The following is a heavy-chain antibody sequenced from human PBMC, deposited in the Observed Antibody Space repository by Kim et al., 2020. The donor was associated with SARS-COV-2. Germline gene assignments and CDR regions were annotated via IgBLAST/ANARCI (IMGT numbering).Heavy chain of an antibody. CDR3: ARAPRSIVGAATFDY. Sequence: GGSLRLSCAASGFTFSSYSMNWVRQAPGKGLEWVSSISSSSGYIYYADSVKGRFTISRDNAKNSLYLQMNSLRAEDTAVYYCARAPRSIVGAATFDYWGQGTLVTVSS. D-gene: IGHD1-26*01. CDR2: ISSSSGYI. J-gene: IGHJ4*02. CDR1: GFTFSSYS. V-gene: IGHV3-21*01.